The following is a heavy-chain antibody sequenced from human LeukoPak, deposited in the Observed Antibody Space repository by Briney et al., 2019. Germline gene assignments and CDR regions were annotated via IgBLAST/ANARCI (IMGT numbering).Heavy chain of an antibody. D-gene: IGHD3-22*01. V-gene: IGHV1-2*02. CDR1: GYTFTGYY. J-gene: IGHJ4*02. CDR2: INPNSGGT. Sequence: ASVKVSCKASGYTFTGYYMHWVRQAPGQGLEWMGWINPNSGGTNYAQKFQGRVTMTRDTSISTAYMELSRLRSDDTAVYYCARSWYYHDSSGSFDYWGQGTLVTVSP. CDR3: ARSWYYHDSSGSFDY.